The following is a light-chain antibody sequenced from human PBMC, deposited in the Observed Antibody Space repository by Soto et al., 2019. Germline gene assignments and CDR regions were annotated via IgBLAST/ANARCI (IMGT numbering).Light chain of an antibody. CDR2: YDS. Sequence: SYELTQPPSVSVAPGKTARITCGGNNIGSKSVHWYQQKPGQAPVLVIYYDSDRPSGIPERFSGSNSGNTATLTISRVEAGDEADYFRQVWDSSSDHLFVFGTGTRSTS. CDR1: NIGSKS. CDR3: QVWDSSSDHLFV. V-gene: IGLV3-21*04. J-gene: IGLJ1*01.